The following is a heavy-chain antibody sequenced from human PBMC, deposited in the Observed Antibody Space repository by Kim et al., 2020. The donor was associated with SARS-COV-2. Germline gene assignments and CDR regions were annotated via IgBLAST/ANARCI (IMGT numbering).Heavy chain of an antibody. CDR2: IWYDGSNK. CDR3: AKEETYYYDSSGYPLGFDY. V-gene: IGHV3-33*06. Sequence: GGSLRLSCAASGFTFSSYGMHWVRQAPGKGLEWVAVIWYDGSNKYYADSVKGRFTISRDNSKNTLYLQMNSLRAEDTAVYYCAKEETYYYDSSGYPLGFDYWGQGTLVTVSS. D-gene: IGHD3-22*01. CDR1: GFTFSSYG. J-gene: IGHJ4*02.